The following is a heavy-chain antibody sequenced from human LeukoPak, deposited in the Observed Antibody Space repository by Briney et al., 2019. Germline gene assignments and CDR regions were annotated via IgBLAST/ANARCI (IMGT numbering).Heavy chain of an antibody. J-gene: IGHJ4*02. CDR2: INPNSGGT. V-gene: IGHV1-2*02. Sequence: ASVKVSCEASGYTFTGYYMHWVRQAPGQGLEWMGWINPNSGGTNYAQKFQGRVTMTRDTSISTAYMELSRLRSDDTAVYYCARSYYDFWSGYYTFDYWGQGTLVTVSS. CDR3: ARSYYDFWSGYYTFDY. CDR1: GYTFTGYY. D-gene: IGHD3-3*01.